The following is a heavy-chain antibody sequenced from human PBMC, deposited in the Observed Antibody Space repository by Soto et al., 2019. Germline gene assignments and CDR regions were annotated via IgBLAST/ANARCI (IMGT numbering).Heavy chain of an antibody. CDR2: INHSGST. V-gene: IGHV4-34*01. D-gene: IGHD5-12*01. Sequence: SETLSLTCAVYGGSFSGYYWSWIRQPPGKGLEWIGEINHSGSTNYNPSLKSRVTISVDTSKNQFSLKLSSVTAADTAVYYCARDGGLYSGYSNWGQGTLVTVSS. J-gene: IGHJ4*02. CDR3: ARDGGLYSGYSN. CDR1: GGSFSGYY.